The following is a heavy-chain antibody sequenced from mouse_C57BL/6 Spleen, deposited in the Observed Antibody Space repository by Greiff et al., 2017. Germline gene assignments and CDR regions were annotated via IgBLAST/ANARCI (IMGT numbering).Heavy chain of an antibody. CDR1: GYTFTSYW. CDR3: AICTVVEGGYFYV. D-gene: IGHD1-1*01. J-gene: IGHJ1*03. Sequence: QVQLQQPGAELVKPGASVKVSCKASGYTFTSYWMHWVKQRPGQGLEWIGRIHPSDSDPNYNQKFKGKATLAVDKSSSTYYMQLRSLTSEDSAGYYCAICTVVEGGYFYVWGTGTTVTVSS. V-gene: IGHV1-74*01. CDR2: IHPSDSDP.